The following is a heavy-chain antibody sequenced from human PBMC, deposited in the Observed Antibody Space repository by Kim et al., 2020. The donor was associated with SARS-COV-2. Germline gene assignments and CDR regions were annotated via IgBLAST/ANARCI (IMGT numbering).Heavy chain of an antibody. D-gene: IGHD3-10*01. CDR1: GYTFTGYY. Sequence: ASVKVSCKASGYTFTGYYMHWVRQAPGQGLEWMGWINPNSGGTNYAQQFQGWVTMTRDTSISTAYMELSRLRSDDTAVYYFARGGYYYGSGSYYYYYGMDVWGQGTTVTVSS. V-gene: IGHV1-2*04. J-gene: IGHJ6*02. CDR2: INPNSGGT. CDR3: ARGGYYYGSGSYYYYYGMDV.